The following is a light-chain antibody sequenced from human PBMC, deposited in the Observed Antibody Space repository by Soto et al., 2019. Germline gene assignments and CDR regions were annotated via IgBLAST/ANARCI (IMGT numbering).Light chain of an antibody. CDR3: GSWDSRRSTYV. V-gene: IGLV1-51*01. Sequence: QAVLTQPPSVSAAPGQKVTISCSGSSSNIGGNSVSWYQQLPGTAPKLLIYDDNKRPSGIPDRFSGSKSGTSATLGITGFQTGDEADHYCGSWDSRRSTYVFGIVTKVT. J-gene: IGLJ1*01. CDR1: SSNIGGNS. CDR2: DDN.